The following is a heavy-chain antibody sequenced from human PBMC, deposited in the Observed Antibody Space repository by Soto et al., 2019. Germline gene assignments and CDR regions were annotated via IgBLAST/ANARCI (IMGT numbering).Heavy chain of an antibody. J-gene: IGHJ6*02. V-gene: IGHV3-15*01. CDR1: GVTVSNAG. CDR3: TKDIAVAGRKNDHSYYCSGMDV. D-gene: IGHD6-19*01. Sequence: PGGSLRLSCAASGVTVSNAGMSWVRQAPGKGLEWVGRIKSKTYGGTTDYAAPVKGRFTISRDDSKNTLYLQMNRLKTEDTAVYDCTKDIAVAGRKNDHSYYCSGMDVWGQGTTVTVSS. CDR2: IKSKTYGGTT.